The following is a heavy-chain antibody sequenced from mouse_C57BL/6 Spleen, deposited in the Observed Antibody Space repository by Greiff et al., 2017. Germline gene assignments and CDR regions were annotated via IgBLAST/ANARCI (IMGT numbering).Heavy chain of an antibody. CDR2: IWSGGST. CDR3: AKNGSGDNYAMDY. Sequence: QVQLQQSGPGLVQPSQSLSISCTVSGFSLTSSGVHWVRQPPGKGLEWLGVIWSGGSTDYNAAFISRLSISKDNSKSKVFFKMNSLQAADTARYYCAKNGSGDNYAMDYWGQGTSVTVSS. J-gene: IGHJ4*01. V-gene: IGHV2-4*01. D-gene: IGHD3-3*01. CDR1: GFSLTSSG.